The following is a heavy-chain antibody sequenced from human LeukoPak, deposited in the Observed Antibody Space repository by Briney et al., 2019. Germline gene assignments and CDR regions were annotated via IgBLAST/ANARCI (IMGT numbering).Heavy chain of an antibody. CDR1: GCTFSSYA. CDR3: AKGLRYFDRYYYGMDV. CDR2: ISYDGSNK. D-gene: IGHD3-9*01. J-gene: IGHJ6*02. V-gene: IGHV3-30*18. Sequence: GGYLRLSCAASGCTFSSYAMSWVRQAPGKGLEWVAVISYDGSNKYYADSVKGRFTISRDNSKNTLYLQMNSLRAEDTAVYYCAKGLRYFDRYYYGMDVWGQGTTVTVSS.